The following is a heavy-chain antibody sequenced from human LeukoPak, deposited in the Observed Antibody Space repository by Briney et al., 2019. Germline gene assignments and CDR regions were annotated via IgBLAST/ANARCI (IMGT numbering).Heavy chain of an antibody. J-gene: IGHJ6*03. Sequence: PSETLSLTCTVSGDSIRSYYWSWIRQPAGKGLEWIGRVYTSGSTNYNPSLKSRVTMSIDTSKNQFSLKLSSVTAADTAVYYCARTHCGGDCGGYYYSYYMDVWGKGTTVTISS. CDR3: ARTHCGGDCGGYYYSYYMDV. CDR2: VYTSGST. CDR1: GDSIRSYY. V-gene: IGHV4-4*07. D-gene: IGHD2-21*02.